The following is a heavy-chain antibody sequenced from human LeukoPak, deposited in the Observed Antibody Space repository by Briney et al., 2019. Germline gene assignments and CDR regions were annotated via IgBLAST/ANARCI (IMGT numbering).Heavy chain of an antibody. V-gene: IGHV3-73*01. Sequence: GGSLRLSCAASGFTFSGSAMHWVRQVSGKGLELVGRIRSKANSYATAYAASVKGRFTISRDDSKNTAYLQMNSLKTEDTAVYYCTGNVLRYFDGPYYYYMDVWGKGTTVTVSS. CDR1: GFTFSGSA. CDR3: TGNVLRYFDGPYYYYMDV. D-gene: IGHD3-9*01. CDR2: IRSKANSYAT. J-gene: IGHJ6*03.